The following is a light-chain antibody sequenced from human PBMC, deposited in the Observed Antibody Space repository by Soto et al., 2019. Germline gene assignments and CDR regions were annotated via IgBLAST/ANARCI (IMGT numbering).Light chain of an antibody. J-gene: IGKJ4*01. V-gene: IGKV3-15*01. CDR2: GAS. CDR1: QSVSSN. CDR3: QQYNNWPLLT. Sequence: EIVMTQSPATLSVSPGERATLSCRASQSVSSNLAWYQQKPGQAPRLLIYGASTRATGLPARFSGSGSGTEVTLTISSLQSEDFAVYYCQQYNNWPLLTFGGVTKVEIK.